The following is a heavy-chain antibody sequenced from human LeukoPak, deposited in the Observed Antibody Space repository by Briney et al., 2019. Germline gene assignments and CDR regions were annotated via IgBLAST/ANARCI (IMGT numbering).Heavy chain of an antibody. J-gene: IGHJ6*03. CDR3: ARDNGGTAMAYYYYYYMDV. D-gene: IGHD5-18*01. CDR1: GYAFTSYD. Sequence: ASVKVSCKASGYAFTSYDINWVRQATGQGLEWMGWMNPNSGNTGYAQKFQGRVTMTRNTSISTAYMELSSLRSEDTAVYYCARDNGGTAMAYYYYYYMDVWGKGTTVIISS. V-gene: IGHV1-8*01. CDR2: MNPNSGNT.